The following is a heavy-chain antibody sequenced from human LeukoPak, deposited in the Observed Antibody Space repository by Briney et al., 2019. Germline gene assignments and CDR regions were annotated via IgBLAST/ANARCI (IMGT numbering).Heavy chain of an antibody. Sequence: PSETLSLTCTVSGGSISSYYWSWIRQPPGKGLEWIGYIYYSGSTNYKPSVKSRVTISVDTSKNQSSLKLSTVTAADTAVYYCARVYSGSYTNWFDPWGQGTLVTVSS. V-gene: IGHV4-59*01. CDR3: ARVYSGSYTNWFDP. J-gene: IGHJ5*02. CDR1: GGSISSYY. D-gene: IGHD3-10*01. CDR2: IYYSGST.